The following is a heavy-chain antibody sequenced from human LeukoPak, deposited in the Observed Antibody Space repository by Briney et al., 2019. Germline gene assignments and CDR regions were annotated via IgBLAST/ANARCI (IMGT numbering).Heavy chain of an antibody. J-gene: IGHJ5*02. CDR1: GAPLRSFY. D-gene: IGHD1-26*01. CDR2: ISDTGKT. Sequence: SETLSLTFSVSGAPLRSFYWDWPPQSPGKGLEWIGYISDTGKTDSNPSLKSRVTISLGTSKTQFSLRLRSVTAADSAVYYCATGYYEPFATWGPGILVTVSS. V-gene: IGHV4-59*01. CDR3: ATGYYEPFAT.